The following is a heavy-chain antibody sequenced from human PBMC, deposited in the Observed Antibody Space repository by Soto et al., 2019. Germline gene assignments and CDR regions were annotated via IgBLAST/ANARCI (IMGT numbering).Heavy chain of an antibody. D-gene: IGHD1-1*01. J-gene: IGHJ4*02. CDR3: ARDGRDGFPLDY. CDR2: MYSGSST. Sequence: GVSLRLSCAASGFSVSSHHMSWVRQAPGKGLEWVSVMYSGSSTYYADPVKGRCTISRDNSKNMVYLQMDNLRADDTAVYYRARDGRDGFPLDYWGQGTLVTVSS. CDR1: GFSVSSHH. V-gene: IGHV3-53*01.